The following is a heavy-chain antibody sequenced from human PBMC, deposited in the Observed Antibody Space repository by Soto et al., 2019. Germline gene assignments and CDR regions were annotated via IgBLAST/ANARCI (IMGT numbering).Heavy chain of an antibody. CDR2: INPSGGST. J-gene: IGHJ4*02. D-gene: IGHD5-12*01. Sequence: ASVKVSCKASGYTCTSFYMHWVRQAPGQGLEWMGIINPSGGSTSYAQKFQGRVTMTRDTSTSTVYMELSSLRSEDTAVYYCARGGIRWLQFHYFDYWGQGTLVTVSS. V-gene: IGHV1-46*01. CDR1: GYTCTSFY. CDR3: ARGGIRWLQFHYFDY.